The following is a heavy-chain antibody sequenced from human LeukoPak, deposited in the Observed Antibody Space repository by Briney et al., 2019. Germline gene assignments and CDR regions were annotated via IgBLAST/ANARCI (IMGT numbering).Heavy chain of an antibody. CDR3: AKDSGLGYSSSWLLY. Sequence: GGSLRLSCAASGFTFSNYAMRWVRQAPGKGLEWVSGISGSGDSTYYADSVKGRFTISRDNSKNTLYLQMNSLRPEDTAVYYCAKDSGLGYSSSWLLYWGQGTLVTVSS. CDR1: GFTFSNYA. V-gene: IGHV3-23*01. J-gene: IGHJ4*02. CDR2: ISGSGDST. D-gene: IGHD6-13*01.